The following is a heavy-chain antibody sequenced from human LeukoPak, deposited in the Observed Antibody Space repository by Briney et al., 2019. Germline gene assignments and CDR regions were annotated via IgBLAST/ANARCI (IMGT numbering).Heavy chain of an antibody. V-gene: IGHV1-18*01. J-gene: IGHJ6*02. Sequence: GASVKVSCKASGYTFTSYGISWVRQAPGQGLEWMGWISAYNGNTNYAQKLQGRVTMTTDTSTSTAYMELRSLRSDDTAVYYCAREYSSSSYYYYGMDVWGQGTTVTVSS. CDR1: GYTFTSYG. CDR2: ISAYNGNT. D-gene: IGHD6-6*01. CDR3: AREYSSSSYYYYGMDV.